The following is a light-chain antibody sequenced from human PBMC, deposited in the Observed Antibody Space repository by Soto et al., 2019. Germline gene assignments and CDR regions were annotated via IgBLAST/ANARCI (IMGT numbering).Light chain of an antibody. CDR3: QQYRSSPYT. CDR2: GAS. CDR1: QSVSSSY. Sequence: EIALTQSPGTLSLSPGERATLSCRASQSVSSSYLAWYQQKPGQAPRLLIYGASSRATGIPDRFSGSGSGTDVTLTISRLEPEDFAVYYCQQYRSSPYTFGQGTKLEIK. V-gene: IGKV3-20*01. J-gene: IGKJ2*01.